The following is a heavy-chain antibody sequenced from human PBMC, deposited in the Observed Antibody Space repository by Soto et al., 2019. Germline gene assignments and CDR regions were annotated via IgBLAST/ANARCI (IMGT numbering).Heavy chain of an antibody. CDR2: IMPGSSHI. J-gene: IGHJ4*02. CDR3: TTDVPDYGGNSGAGY. Sequence: GGSLRLSCAASGFTFSIYSMNWVRQAPGKGLEWVSYIMPGSSHIFYADSVKGRFTISRDNDKNSLYLQMNSLKAEDTALYYCTTDVPDYGGNSGAGYWGQGTMVTVSS. D-gene: IGHD4-17*01. CDR1: GFTFSIYS. V-gene: IGHV3-48*01.